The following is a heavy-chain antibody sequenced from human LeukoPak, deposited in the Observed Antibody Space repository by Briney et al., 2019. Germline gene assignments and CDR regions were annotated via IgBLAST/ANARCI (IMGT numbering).Heavy chain of an antibody. CDR2: ISYDGSER. J-gene: IGHJ4*02. D-gene: IGHD5-24*01. V-gene: IGHV3-33*01. CDR1: GFTFSNYG. Sequence: PGGSLRLSCAASGFTFSNYGMHWVRQAPGKGLEWVSIISYDGSERYYGDSVRGRFSISRDNSKNTVDLQMDSLRADDTAVYYCARDLNAGRAGRHYGADCWGQGSLVTVSS. CDR3: ARDLNAGRAGRHYGADC.